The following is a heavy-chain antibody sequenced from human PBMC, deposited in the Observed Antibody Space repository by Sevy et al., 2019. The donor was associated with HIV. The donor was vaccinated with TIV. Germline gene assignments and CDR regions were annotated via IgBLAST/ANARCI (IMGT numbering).Heavy chain of an antibody. CDR3: ATHAGLAAAGRVFDY. CDR1: GFTFSDHY. Sequence: GGSLRLSCAASGFTFSDHYMEWVRQAPGKGLEWVGRTRNKADSYTTEYAASVKGRFTISSDDSKNLLYLQMNGRKTEDTAVDYCATHAGLAAAGRVFDYWGQGTLVTVSS. CDR2: TRNKADSYTT. J-gene: IGHJ4*02. D-gene: IGHD6-13*01. V-gene: IGHV3-72*01.